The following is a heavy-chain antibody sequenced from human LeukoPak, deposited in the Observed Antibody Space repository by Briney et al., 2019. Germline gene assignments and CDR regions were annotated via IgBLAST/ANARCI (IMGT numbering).Heavy chain of an antibody. V-gene: IGHV4-39*07. J-gene: IGHJ3*02. CDR1: GGSISSSSCF. CDR3: ARGGPVYSSSWYGAFDI. D-gene: IGHD6-13*01. CDR2: ICSTGNT. Sequence: SETLSLTCTVSGGSISSSSCFWGWIRQPPGKGLECIGTICSTGNTYYNPSLKSRVTISVDTSKNQFSLKLSSVTAADTAVYYCARGGPVYSSSWYGAFDIWGQGTMVTVSS.